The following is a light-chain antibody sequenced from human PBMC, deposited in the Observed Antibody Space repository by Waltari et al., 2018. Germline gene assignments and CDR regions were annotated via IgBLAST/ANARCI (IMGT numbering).Light chain of an antibody. J-gene: IGLJ2*01. Sequence: QSVLTQPPSASGTPGQRVTISCSGSNSNIGSNSVNWYQQRPGTAPKLLIYRNNQRPSGVPDRFSGSKSGTSASLAISGLQSEDEADYYCAACDDSLNGFVVFGGGTKLTVL. CDR1: NSNIGSNS. V-gene: IGLV1-44*01. CDR3: AACDDSLNGFVV. CDR2: RNN.